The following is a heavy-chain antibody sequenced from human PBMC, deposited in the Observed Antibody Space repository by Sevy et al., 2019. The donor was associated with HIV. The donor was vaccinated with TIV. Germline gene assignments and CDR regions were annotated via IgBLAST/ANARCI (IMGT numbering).Heavy chain of an antibody. J-gene: IGHJ4*02. CDR1: RFTFTNFA. Sequence: GGSLRLSCAASRFTFTNFAIHWVCQAPGRGLEWVAVTSSDGANEYYADSVKGRLTISIDNSMNTVYLLINSLRREDTAVYFCAGGRVTSHYFGSWGLGALVTVSS. D-gene: IGHD2-21*02. V-gene: IGHV3-30-3*01. CDR3: AGGRVTSHYFGS. CDR2: TSSDGANE.